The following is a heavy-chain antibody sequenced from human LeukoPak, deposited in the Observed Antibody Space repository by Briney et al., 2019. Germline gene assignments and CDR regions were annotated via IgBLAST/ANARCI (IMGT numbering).Heavy chain of an antibody. CDR3: TRNTAKMGYYFDY. V-gene: IGHV3-49*03. D-gene: IGHD5-18*01. CDR1: GFTFGDYA. J-gene: IGHJ4*02. Sequence: GGSLRLSCTASGFTFGDYAMSWFRQAPGKGLEWVGFIRSKAYGGTTEYAASVKGRFTISRDDSKSIAYLQMDSLKTEDTAVYYCTRNTAKMGYYFDYWGQGTLVTVSS. CDR2: IRSKAYGGTT.